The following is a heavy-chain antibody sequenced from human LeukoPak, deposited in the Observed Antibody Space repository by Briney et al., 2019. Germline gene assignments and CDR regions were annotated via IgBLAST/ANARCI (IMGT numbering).Heavy chain of an antibody. CDR2: ISYDGSNK. CDR3: ARDKLLPNSGSCSLHFDY. CDR1: GFTFSSYA. Sequence: QTGGSLRLSCAASGFTFSSYAMHWVRQAPGKGLEWVAVISYDGSNKYYADSVKGRFTISRDNSKNTLYLQMNSLRAENTAVYYCARDKLLPNSGSCSLHFDYWGQGTLVTVSS. V-gene: IGHV3-30-3*01. J-gene: IGHJ4*02. D-gene: IGHD1-26*01.